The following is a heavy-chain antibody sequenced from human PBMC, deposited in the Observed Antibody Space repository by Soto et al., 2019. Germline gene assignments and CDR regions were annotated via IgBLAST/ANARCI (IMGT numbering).Heavy chain of an antibody. CDR1: GFTFSNHA. V-gene: IGHV3-23*01. Sequence: GGSLRLSCAASGFTFSNHAMNWVRQSPGKGLEWVSGITASGGEAYYADSVRGRFTISIDNAKNTLSLQMTGLRGEDSARYYCSKDDYDFCSGHFSIWGQGPPVTVTS. J-gene: IGHJ4*01. D-gene: IGHD3-3*01. CDR2: ITASGGEA. CDR3: SKDDYDFCSGHFSI.